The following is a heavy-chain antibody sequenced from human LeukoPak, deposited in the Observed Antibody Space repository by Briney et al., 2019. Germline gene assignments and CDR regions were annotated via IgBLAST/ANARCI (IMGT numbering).Heavy chain of an antibody. CDR2: FHPEDGET. J-gene: IGHJ4*02. CDR3: ARDNDSRDPPHFDY. D-gene: IGHD3-16*01. CDR1: GYTVTELS. Sequence: ASVKVSCKVSGYTVTELSMHWVRQSPGKGLEWMGGFHPEDGETIYAQKFQGRVTMTEDTSTDTAYMELSSLRSEDTAVYYCARDNDSRDPPHFDYWGQGTLVTVSS. V-gene: IGHV1-24*01.